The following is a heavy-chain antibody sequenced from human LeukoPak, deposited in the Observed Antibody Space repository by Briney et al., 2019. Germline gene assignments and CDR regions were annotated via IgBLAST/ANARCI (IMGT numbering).Heavy chain of an antibody. V-gene: IGHV1-69*06. D-gene: IGHD1-26*01. J-gene: IGHJ5*02. CDR2: IIPIFGTA. Sequence: SVTVSCKASGGTFSSYAISWVRQAPGQGLEWMGGIIPIFGTANYAQTVQGRVTITADKSKSSAYMELSSLRSEDTAVYYCARDNSVGDNAWWFDLWGQGTLVTVSS. CDR1: GGTFSSYA. CDR3: ARDNSVGDNAWWFDL.